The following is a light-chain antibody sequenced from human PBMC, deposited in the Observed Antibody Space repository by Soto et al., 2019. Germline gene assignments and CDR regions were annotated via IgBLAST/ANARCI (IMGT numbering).Light chain of an antibody. V-gene: IGKV1-39*01. CDR3: QQSYSTPPVT. J-gene: IGKJ5*01. CDR2: AAS. Sequence: DIQVTQSPSSLSASVGDRVTITCRARQSINNYLNWYQQKPGKAPKLLIYAASSLQSGVPSRFSGSGSGTDFTLTITSLQPEDFATYYCQQSYSTPPVTFGHGTRLESK. CDR1: QSINNY.